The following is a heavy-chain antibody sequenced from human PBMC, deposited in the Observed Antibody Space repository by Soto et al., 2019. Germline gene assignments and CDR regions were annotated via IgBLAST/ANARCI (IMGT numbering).Heavy chain of an antibody. J-gene: IGHJ5*02. CDR1: GYTFTSYY. CDR2: INPSGGST. D-gene: IGHD1-20*01. CDR3: ARACFELTGTTGWFDP. V-gene: IGHV1-46*03. Sequence: ASVKVSCKASGYTFTSYYMHWVRQAPGQGLEWMGIINPSGGSTSYAQKFQGRVTMTRDTSTCTVYMELSSLRSEDTAVYYCARACFELTGTTGWFDPWGQGTLVTVSS.